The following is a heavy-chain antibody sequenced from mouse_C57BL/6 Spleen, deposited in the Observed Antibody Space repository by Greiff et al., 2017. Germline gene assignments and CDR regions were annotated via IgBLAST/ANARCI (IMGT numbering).Heavy chain of an antibody. J-gene: IGHJ2*01. CDR3: ARGGKDYYFDY. CDR2: IYPGDGDT. Sequence: VKLQESGPELVKPGASVKISCKASGYAFSSSWMNWVKQRPGKGLEWIGRIYPGDGDTNYNGKFKGKATLTADKSSSTAYMQRSSLTSEDSAVYFCARGGKDYYFDYWGQGTTLTVSS. CDR1: GYAFSSSW. V-gene: IGHV1-82*01.